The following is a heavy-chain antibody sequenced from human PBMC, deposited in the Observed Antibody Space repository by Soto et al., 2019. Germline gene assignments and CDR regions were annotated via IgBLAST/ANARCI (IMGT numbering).Heavy chain of an antibody. J-gene: IGHJ5*02. V-gene: IGHV4-31*01. Sequence: QVQLQESGPGLVKPSQTLSLTCTISGGSISSGGYYWSWIRQHPERGLEWIGYIHNNGATYYNPTLKRHVSISAETSKTQYFLTVYSVTAADTGVYYWAREGAGSYWFDPWGQGILVSVSS. CDR1: GGSISSGGYY. CDR3: AREGAGSYWFDP. D-gene: IGHD3-10*01. CDR2: IHNNGAT.